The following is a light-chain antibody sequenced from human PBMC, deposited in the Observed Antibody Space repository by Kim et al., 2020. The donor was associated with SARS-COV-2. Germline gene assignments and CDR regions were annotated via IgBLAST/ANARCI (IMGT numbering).Light chain of an antibody. J-gene: IGLJ3*02. CDR2: LEGSGSY. V-gene: IGLV4-60*03. CDR3: ETWDSNTRV. Sequence: SVKVTWTLSSGDSSSIIAWHQQEPGKAQRYLMKLEGSGSYNKGGGVPERFSGSGSGADRYLTIADRQSEDEADYYCETWDSNTRVFGGGTQLTVL. CDR1: SGDSSSI.